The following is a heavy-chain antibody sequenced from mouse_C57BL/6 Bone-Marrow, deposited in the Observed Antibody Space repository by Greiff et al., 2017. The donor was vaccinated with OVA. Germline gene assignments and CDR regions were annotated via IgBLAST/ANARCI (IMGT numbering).Heavy chain of an antibody. CDR1: GYTFTSYW. V-gene: IGHV1-69*01. CDR2: IDPSDSYT. CDR3: ARTFYYDYPYAMDY. J-gene: IGHJ4*01. D-gene: IGHD2-4*01. Sequence: QVHVKQPGAELVMPGASVKLSCKASGYTFTSYWMHWVKQRPGQGLEWIGEIDPSDSYTNYNQKFKGKSTLTVDKSSSTAYMQLSSLTSEDSAVYYCARTFYYDYPYAMDYWGQGTSVTVSS.